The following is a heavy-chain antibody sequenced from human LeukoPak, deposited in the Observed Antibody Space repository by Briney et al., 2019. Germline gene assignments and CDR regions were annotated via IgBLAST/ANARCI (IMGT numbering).Heavy chain of an antibody. Sequence: GGSLRLSCVASGFTFSSYWMSWVRQAPGKGLEWVANIKQDGSEKYYVDSVKDRFTMSRDNAKNSLFLQMNSLRAEDTAVYYCARGPSGYHNTGGQGTLVTVSS. D-gene: IGHD5-12*01. CDR1: GFTFSSYW. J-gene: IGHJ4*02. CDR2: IKQDGSEK. CDR3: ARGPSGYHNT. V-gene: IGHV3-7*01.